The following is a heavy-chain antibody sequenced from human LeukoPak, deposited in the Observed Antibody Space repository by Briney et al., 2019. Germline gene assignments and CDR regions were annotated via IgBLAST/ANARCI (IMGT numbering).Heavy chain of an antibody. CDR3: AKFPQVVVTEDY. D-gene: IGHD2-21*02. CDR2: IRYDGSNK. Sequence: GGSLRLSCAASGFTFSSYGMHWVRQAPGKGLEWVAFIRYDGSNKYYADSVKGRFTISRDNSKNTLYLQMNSLRAEDTAVYYCAKFPQVVVTEDYWGQGTLVTVSS. V-gene: IGHV3-30*02. CDR1: GFTFSSYG. J-gene: IGHJ4*02.